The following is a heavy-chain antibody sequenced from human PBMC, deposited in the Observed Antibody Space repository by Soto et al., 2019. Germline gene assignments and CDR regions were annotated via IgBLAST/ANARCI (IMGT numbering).Heavy chain of an antibody. CDR1: GYTFTSYD. CDR2: MNPNSGNT. J-gene: IGHJ6*02. V-gene: IGHV1-8*01. CDR3: ARLASAAAATLYGMDV. D-gene: IGHD6-13*01. Sequence: ASVKVSCKASGYTFTSYDINWVRQATGQGLEWMGWMNPNSGNTGYAQKFQGRVTMTRNTSISTAYMELSSLRSEDTAVYYCARLASAAAATLYGMDVWGQGTTATVSS.